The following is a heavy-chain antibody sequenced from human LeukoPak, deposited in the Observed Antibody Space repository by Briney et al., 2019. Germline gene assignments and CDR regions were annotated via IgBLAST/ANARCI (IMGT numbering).Heavy chain of an antibody. D-gene: IGHD1-1*01. CDR3: ARDRGLDNLGDY. J-gene: IGHJ4*02. CDR1: GFTFNTYT. Sequence: GGSLRLSCAASGFTFNTYTMNWVRQAPGKGLEWVSSISSSSNSIYYADSVKGRFTISRDNAKNSLYLQMNSLRAEDTAVYYCARDRGLDNLGDYWGQGTLVTVSS. V-gene: IGHV3-21*01. CDR2: ISSSSNSI.